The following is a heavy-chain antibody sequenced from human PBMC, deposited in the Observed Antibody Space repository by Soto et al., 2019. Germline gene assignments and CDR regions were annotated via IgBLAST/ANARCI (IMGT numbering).Heavy chain of an antibody. CDR1: GGSISGYY. D-gene: IGHD5-18*01. CDR3: ARDTAMVFGFDY. CDR2: IYYSGST. V-gene: IGHV4-59*01. Sequence: SETLSLTCTVSGGSISGYYWSWIRQPPGTGLEWIGYIYYSGSTNYNPSLKSRVTISVETSKKQFSLKLSSVTAADTAVYYCARDTAMVFGFDYWGQGTLVTVS. J-gene: IGHJ4*02.